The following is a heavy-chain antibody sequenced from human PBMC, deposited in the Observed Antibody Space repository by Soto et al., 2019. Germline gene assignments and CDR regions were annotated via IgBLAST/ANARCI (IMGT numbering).Heavy chain of an antibody. Sequence: SETLSLTCAVYGGSFSDYYWSWIRQHPGKGLEWIGNIFYSGSTDYNPSLKGRLTISIDTSKNEFSLKLTSVTAADTAVYYCARDRPAFKSFGSGMDVWGQGTTVTVSS. CDR3: ARDRPAFKSFGSGMDV. V-gene: IGHV4-34*09. D-gene: IGHD3-16*01. CDR1: GGSFSDYY. CDR2: IFYSGST. J-gene: IGHJ6*02.